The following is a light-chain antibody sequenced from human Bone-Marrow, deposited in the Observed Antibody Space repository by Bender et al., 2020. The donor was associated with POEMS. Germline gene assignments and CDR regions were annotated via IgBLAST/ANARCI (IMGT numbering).Light chain of an antibody. V-gene: IGLV3-1*01. J-gene: IGLJ2*01. CDR3: QAWDSSTVI. Sequence: SYELAQPPSMSVSPGETASITCSGHKLRDKYVSWYQKRPGQSPVLVIYHDIQRPSGIPERFSGSNFGDTATLTISGTQPMDEGDYYCQAWDSSTVIFGGGTELTVV. CDR1: KLRDKY. CDR2: HDI.